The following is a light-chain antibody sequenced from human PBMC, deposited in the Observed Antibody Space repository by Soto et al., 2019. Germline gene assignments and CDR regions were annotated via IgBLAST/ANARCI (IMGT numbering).Light chain of an antibody. Sequence: EIVLTQSPGTLSLSPGERATLSCRASQSVSSNLAWYQQKPGQAPRLLIYDTSTRATGVPTRFSGSRSGAEFTLTISSLQSEDFAVYYCQQYNNWPITFGQGTRLEIK. CDR1: QSVSSN. CDR3: QQYNNWPIT. J-gene: IGKJ5*01. CDR2: DTS. V-gene: IGKV3-15*01.